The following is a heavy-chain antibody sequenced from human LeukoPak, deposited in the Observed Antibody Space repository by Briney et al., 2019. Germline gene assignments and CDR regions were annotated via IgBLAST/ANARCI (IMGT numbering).Heavy chain of an antibody. CDR3: ARAVDIVAIPPYYYYGMDV. D-gene: IGHD5-12*01. CDR1: GFTFSSYS. J-gene: IGHJ6*02. CDR2: ISSSSSYI. Sequence: PGGSLRLSCAASGFTFSSYSMNWVRQAPGKGLEWVSSISSSSSYIYYADSVKGRFTISRDNAKNSLYLQMNSLRAEDTAVYYCARAVDIVAIPPYYYYGMDVWGQGTTVTVSS. V-gene: IGHV3-21*01.